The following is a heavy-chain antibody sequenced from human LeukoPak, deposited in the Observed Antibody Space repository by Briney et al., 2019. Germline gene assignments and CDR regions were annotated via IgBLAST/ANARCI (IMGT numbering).Heavy chain of an antibody. Sequence: SETLSLTCAVHGGSFSTYYWTWIRQSPGKGLEWIGEINHSGNTNYNPSLKSRVTISVDTSKNQFSLKLSSVTAADTAVYYCARDRIKGRWFGELLHWGQGTLVTVSS. CDR1: GGSFSTYY. CDR3: ARDRIKGRWFGELLH. J-gene: IGHJ4*02. D-gene: IGHD3-10*01. CDR2: INHSGNT. V-gene: IGHV4-34*01.